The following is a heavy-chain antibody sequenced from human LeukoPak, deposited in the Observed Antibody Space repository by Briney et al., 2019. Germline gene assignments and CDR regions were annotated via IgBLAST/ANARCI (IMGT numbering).Heavy chain of an antibody. CDR2: IYYSGST. Sequence: SETLSLTCTVSGGSISNYYWNWIRQPPGKGLEWIGYIYYSGSTNYNPSLKSRVTISVDTSKNQFSLKLSSVTAADTAVYYCARGGSGSYYIDYWGQGTLVTVSS. J-gene: IGHJ4*02. D-gene: IGHD3-10*01. V-gene: IGHV4-59*08. CDR1: GGSISNYY. CDR3: ARGGSGSYYIDY.